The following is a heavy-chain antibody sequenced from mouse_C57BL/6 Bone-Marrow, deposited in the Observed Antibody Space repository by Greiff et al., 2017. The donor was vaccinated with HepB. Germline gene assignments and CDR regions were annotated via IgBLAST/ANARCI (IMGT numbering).Heavy chain of an antibody. CDR3: ARGARYYGPFAY. V-gene: IGHV3-1*01. CDR2: ISYSGST. J-gene: IGHJ3*01. D-gene: IGHD1-1*01. CDR1: GYSITSGYD. Sequence: EVKLVESGPGMVKPSQSLSLTCTVTGYSITSGYDWHWIRHFPGNKLEWMGYISYSGSTNYNPSLKSRISITHDTSKNHFFLKLNSVTTEDTATYYCARGARYYGPFAYWGQGTLVTVSA.